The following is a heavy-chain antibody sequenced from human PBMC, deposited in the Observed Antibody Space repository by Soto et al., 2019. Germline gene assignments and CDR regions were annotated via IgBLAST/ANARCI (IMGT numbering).Heavy chain of an antibody. CDR1: GFTFSSYG. J-gene: IGHJ4*02. Sequence: QVQLVESGGGVVQPGRSLRLSCAASGFTFSSYGMHWVRQAPGKGLEWVAVISYDGSNKYYADSVKGRFTISRDNSKNTLYLQMNSLRAADTAVYYHAKDEVKQWLASFDYWGLGILVTVSS. CDR2: ISYDGSNK. D-gene: IGHD6-19*01. CDR3: AKDEVKQWLASFDY. V-gene: IGHV3-30*18.